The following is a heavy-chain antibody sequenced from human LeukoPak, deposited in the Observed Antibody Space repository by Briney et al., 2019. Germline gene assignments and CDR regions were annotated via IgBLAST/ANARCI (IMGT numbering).Heavy chain of an antibody. CDR1: GFTFSSYA. CDR3: ADKEGYGASDY. D-gene: IGHD4-17*01. J-gene: IGHJ4*02. Sequence: GGSLRLSCAASGFTFSSYAMNWVRQAPGMGLEWVATISAGGDGTYFADLVRGRFTISRENSRSTLYMQMNRLRTEDTAIYYCADKEGYGASDYWGQGTLVTVSS. V-gene: IGHV3-23*01. CDR2: ISAGGDGT.